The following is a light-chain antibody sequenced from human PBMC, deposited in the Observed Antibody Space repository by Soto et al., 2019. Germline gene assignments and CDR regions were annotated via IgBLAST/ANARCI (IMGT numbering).Light chain of an antibody. CDR3: AAWDDSLNAL. CDR2: LND. J-gene: IGLJ1*01. CDR1: FSNIGDNA. Sequence: QSALTQPPSLSATPRQRVNISCSGSFSNIGDNAVNWYQQLPGAAPKLLIYLNDQRPSGVPDRFSGSKSGTSAFLAISGLQSEDEADYYCAAWDDSLNALFGTGTKVT. V-gene: IGLV1-44*01.